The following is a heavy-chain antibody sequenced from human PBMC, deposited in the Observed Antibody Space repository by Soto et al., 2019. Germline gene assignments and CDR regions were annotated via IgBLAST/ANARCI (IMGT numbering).Heavy chain of an antibody. Sequence: SVKVLCKASGYTFTRYGPSWVRQAPGQGLEWMGRISAYNGNTNYAQKLQGRVTMTTDTSTSTAYMELRSLRSDDTAVYYCARVVGALGHWFDPWGQGTLVTVSS. CDR1: GYTFTRYG. CDR2: ISAYNGNT. CDR3: ARVVGALGHWFDP. V-gene: IGHV1-18*01. D-gene: IGHD1-26*01. J-gene: IGHJ5*02.